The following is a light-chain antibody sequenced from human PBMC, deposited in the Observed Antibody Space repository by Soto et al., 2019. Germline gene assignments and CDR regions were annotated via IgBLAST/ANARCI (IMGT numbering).Light chain of an antibody. CDR3: SSYAGSNPFV. CDR1: SSDVCGYDS. Sequence: ALTQPRSASWSPGQSVTISCSGTSSDVCGYDSVSWYQHHPGKVPKLIIFDVDKWPSGVPDRFSGFESGNTASLTVSGLRAEDEADYYCSSYAGSNPFVFRTGTKVTVL. V-gene: IGLV2-8*01. CDR2: DVD. J-gene: IGLJ1*01.